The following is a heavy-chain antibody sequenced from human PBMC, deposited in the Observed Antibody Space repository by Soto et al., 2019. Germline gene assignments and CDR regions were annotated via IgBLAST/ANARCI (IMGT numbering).Heavy chain of an antibody. CDR1: GGTFSSYA. CDR3: ARKEGYDSSGYYYDYYYGMDV. D-gene: IGHD3-22*01. V-gene: IGHV1-69*01. J-gene: IGHJ6*02. Sequence: QVQLVQSGAEVKKPGSSVKVSCKASGGTFSSYAISWVRQAPGQGLEWMGGIIPIFGTANYAQKFQGRVTITADESTSTAYMELSSLRSEDTAVYYCARKEGYDSSGYYYDYYYGMDVWGQGTTVTVSS. CDR2: IIPIFGTA.